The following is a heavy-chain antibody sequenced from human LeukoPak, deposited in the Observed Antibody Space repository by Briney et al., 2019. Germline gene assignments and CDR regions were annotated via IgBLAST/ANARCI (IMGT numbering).Heavy chain of an antibody. D-gene: IGHD3-10*01. CDR1: GFTFSSYA. CDR3: AKTGLGPPIYYYGSGEFQH. V-gene: IGHV3-23*01. CDR2: ISGSGGST. J-gene: IGHJ1*01. Sequence: EGSLRLSCAASGFTFSSYAMSWVRQAPGKGLEWVSAISGSGGSTYYADSVKGRFTISRDNSKNTLYLQMNSLRAEDTAVYYCAKTGLGPPIYYYGSGEFQHWGQGTLVTVSS.